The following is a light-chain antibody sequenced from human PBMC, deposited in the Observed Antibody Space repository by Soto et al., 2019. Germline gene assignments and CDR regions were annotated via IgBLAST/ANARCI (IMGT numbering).Light chain of an antibody. CDR2: GAS. Sequence: EILLTQSPGTLSLSPWERATLSCRASQSVSNKYLAWYQQKPVQAPRLLNFGASNRAPRIPDRFSGSGSGTDFPLTISRQAAEDFAVYCCQQYGSSGTFGQGTKVDIK. CDR1: QSVSNKY. CDR3: QQYGSSGT. J-gene: IGKJ1*01. V-gene: IGKV3-20*01.